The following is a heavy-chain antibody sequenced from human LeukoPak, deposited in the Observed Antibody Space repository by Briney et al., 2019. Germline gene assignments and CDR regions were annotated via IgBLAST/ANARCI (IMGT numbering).Heavy chain of an antibody. CDR1: GYTFTSYD. CDR2: MSPKSGKT. V-gene: IGHV1-8*02. Sequence: ASVKVSCKASGYTFTSYDINWVRQASGQGLEWMGWMSPKSGKTGYAQKFQGRVTITRDTSISTAYMELSSLTSEDTAVYYCARTPPRGLIDYWGQGPLVTVSS. D-gene: IGHD3-16*01. CDR3: ARTPPRGLIDY. J-gene: IGHJ4*02.